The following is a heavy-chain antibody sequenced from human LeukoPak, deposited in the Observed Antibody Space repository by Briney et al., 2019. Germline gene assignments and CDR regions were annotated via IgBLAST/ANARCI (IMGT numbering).Heavy chain of an antibody. CDR2: ISGSGGST. D-gene: IGHD3-3*01. Sequence: GGSLRLSCAASEFTFSSYGMSWVRPAPGKGLEWVSGISGSGGSTYYADSVKGRFTISRDNSKNTLYLQMNSLRAEDTAVYYCAKANRFVGVVVYFDYWGQGTLVTVSS. J-gene: IGHJ4*02. CDR1: EFTFSSYG. CDR3: AKANRFVGVVVYFDY. V-gene: IGHV3-23*01.